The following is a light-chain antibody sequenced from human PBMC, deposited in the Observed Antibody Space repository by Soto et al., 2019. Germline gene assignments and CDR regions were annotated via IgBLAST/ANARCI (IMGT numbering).Light chain of an antibody. CDR2: GNS. CDR3: QSYDSSLSGWV. J-gene: IGLJ3*02. Sequence: QSVLAQPPSVSGAPGQRVTISCTGISSNIGAGYGVHWYQQLPGTAPKLLIYGNSNRPSGVPDRFSGSKSGTSASLAITGLQAEDEADYHCQSYDSSLSGWVFGGGTKLTVL. V-gene: IGLV1-40*01. CDR1: SSNIGAGYG.